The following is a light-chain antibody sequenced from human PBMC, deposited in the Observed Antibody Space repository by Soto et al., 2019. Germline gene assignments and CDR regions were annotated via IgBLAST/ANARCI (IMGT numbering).Light chain of an antibody. CDR2: AAS. J-gene: IGKJ4*01. Sequence: DIQMTQSPSSLSASVGDRVTITCRASQGIDRWLAWYQQKPGKAPKVLIYAASSLRSGVPSRFSGSGSGTDFSLTINSLQPEDLATYYCKQSKSFPLTFGGGTKVEIK. CDR3: KQSKSFPLT. CDR1: QGIDRW. V-gene: IGKV1-12*01.